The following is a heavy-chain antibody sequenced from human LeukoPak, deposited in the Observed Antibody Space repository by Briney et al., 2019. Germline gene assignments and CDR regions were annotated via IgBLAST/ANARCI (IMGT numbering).Heavy chain of an antibody. J-gene: IGHJ4*02. D-gene: IGHD5-12*01. CDR1: GFTFSSYA. V-gene: IGHV3-21*01. Sequence: GGSLRLSCAASGFTFSSYAMSWVRQAPGKGLEWVSSISSSSSYIYYADSVKGRFTISRDNAKNSLYLQMNSLRAEDTAVYYCARDSGYWGYDYWGQGTLVTVSS. CDR3: ARDSGYWGYDY. CDR2: ISSSSSYI.